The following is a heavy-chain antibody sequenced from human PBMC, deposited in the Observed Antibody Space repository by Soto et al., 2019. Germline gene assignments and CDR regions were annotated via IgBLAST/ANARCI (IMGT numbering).Heavy chain of an antibody. CDR3: ARYYGGHYYYGMDV. CDR2: ISYDGSNK. J-gene: IGHJ6*02. V-gene: IGHV3-30-3*01. Sequence: GGSLRLSCAASGFTFSSHAMHWVRQAPGKGLEWVAVISYDGSNKYYADSVKGRFTISRDNSKNTLYLQMNSLRAEDTAVYYCARYYGGHYYYGMDVWGQGTTVTVSS. D-gene: IGHD4-17*01. CDR1: GFTFSSHA.